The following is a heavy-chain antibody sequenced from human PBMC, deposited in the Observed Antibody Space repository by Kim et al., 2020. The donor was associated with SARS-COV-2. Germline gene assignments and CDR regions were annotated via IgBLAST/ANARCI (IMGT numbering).Heavy chain of an antibody. V-gene: IGHV4-34*01. CDR2: IDPSGTT. J-gene: IGHJ4*02. CDR1: GGSFSGYY. CDR3: VYRGRGYRSFFDY. Sequence: SETLSLTCAVSGGSFSGYYWSWVRQAPGKGLEWIGEIDPSGTTNYNPSPESRVAISGDTSQDQFFLRLSSVTAADTATYYCVYRGRGYRSFFDYWGQGTLVRVP. D-gene: IGHD5-18*01.